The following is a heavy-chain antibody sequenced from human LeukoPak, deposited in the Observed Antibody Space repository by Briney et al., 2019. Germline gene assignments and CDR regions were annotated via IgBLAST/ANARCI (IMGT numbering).Heavy chain of an antibody. J-gene: IGHJ6*03. CDR3: ARVITTSGSDYYYMDV. V-gene: IGHV1-18*01. CDR1: GYTFTSYG. Sequence: ASVKVSCKASGYTFTSYGISWVRQAPGQGLEWMGWISAYNGNTSYAQKLQGRVTMTTDTSTSTAYMELRSLRSDDTAVYYCARVITTSGSDYYYMDVWGKGTTVTVSS. D-gene: IGHD3-22*01. CDR2: ISAYNGNT.